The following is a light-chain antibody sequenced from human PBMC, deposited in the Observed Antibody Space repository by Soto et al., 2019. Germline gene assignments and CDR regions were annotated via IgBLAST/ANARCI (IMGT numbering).Light chain of an antibody. CDR1: SSDVGVYKY. V-gene: IGLV2-11*01. CDR3: CSYAGDYTFV. CDR2: DVI. J-gene: IGLJ1*01. Sequence: QSALIRPRSVSGSPGQSVTISCTGTSSDVGVYKYVSWYRQHPGKAPKLMIYDVITRPSGVPDRFSGSKSGNTASLTISGLQAEDDADYYCCSYAGDYTFVFGTGTKVTVL.